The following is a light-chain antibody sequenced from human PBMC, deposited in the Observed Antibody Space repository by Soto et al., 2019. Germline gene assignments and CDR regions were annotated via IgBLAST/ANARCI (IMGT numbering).Light chain of an antibody. V-gene: IGLV1-40*01. J-gene: IGLJ1*01. CDR3: QSYDSSLSGYV. Sequence: QSALTQPPSVSGAPGQRVTISCTGSSSNIGAGYDVHWYQQLPGTAPKPLIYGNSNRPSGVPDRFSGSKSGTSASLAITGLQAEDEADYYCQSYDSSLSGYVFGTGTNVTVL. CDR1: SSNIGAGYD. CDR2: GNS.